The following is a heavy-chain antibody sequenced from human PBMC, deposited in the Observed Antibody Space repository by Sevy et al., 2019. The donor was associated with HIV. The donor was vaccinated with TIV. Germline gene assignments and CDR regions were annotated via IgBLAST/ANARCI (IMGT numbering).Heavy chain of an antibody. J-gene: IGHJ4*02. CDR3: VKEGGGEGGDH. V-gene: IGHV3-30*02. CDR1: GFSFSSYG. D-gene: IGHD2-21*01. CDR2: IQYDGSNK. Sequence: GGSLRLSCAASGFSFSSYGMHWVRQAPGMGLEWMSYIQYDGSNKDYADSVKGRFTISRDNSKNTLYLQMNSLRVEDTALFYCVKEGGGEGGDHWGQGTLVTVSS.